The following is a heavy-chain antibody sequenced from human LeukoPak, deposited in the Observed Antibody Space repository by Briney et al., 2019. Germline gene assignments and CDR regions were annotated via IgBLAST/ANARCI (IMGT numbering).Heavy chain of an antibody. Sequence: GGSLRLSCAASGFTFSSYAMHWVRQAPGKGLEWVAVISYDGSNKYYADSVKGRFTISRDNSMNTLYLQMNSLRAEDTAVYYCAGEGIVGAHFDYWGQGTLVTVSS. CDR3: AGEGIVGAHFDY. J-gene: IGHJ4*02. V-gene: IGHV3-30*04. D-gene: IGHD1-26*01. CDR1: GFTFSSYA. CDR2: ISYDGSNK.